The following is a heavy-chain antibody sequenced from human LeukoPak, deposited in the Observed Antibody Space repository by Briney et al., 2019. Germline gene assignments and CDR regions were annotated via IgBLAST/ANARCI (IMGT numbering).Heavy chain of an antibody. CDR3: ATYAGSYSKYFQH. D-gene: IGHD3-10*01. J-gene: IGHJ1*01. CDR1: EYSFTNYW. CDR2: IYPGDSDT. V-gene: IGHV5-51*01. Sequence: PGESLKISCKGSEYSFTNYWIGWVRQMPGKGLEWMGIIYPGDSDTRHSPSFQGQVTISADKSISTAYLQWSSLKASDTAMYFCATYAGSYSKYFQHWGQGTLVTVSS.